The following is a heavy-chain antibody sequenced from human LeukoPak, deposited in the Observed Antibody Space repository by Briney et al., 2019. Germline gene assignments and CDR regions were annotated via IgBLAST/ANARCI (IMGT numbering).Heavy chain of an antibody. D-gene: IGHD3-3*02. CDR3: ARPIASYEKNWFDP. CDR2: INPNSGGT. V-gene: IGHV1-2*02. Sequence: ASVKVSCKASGYTFSDYYMHWVRQAPGQGLEWMGWINPNSGGTNYAQKFQGRVTMTRDTSISTAYMELGRLRSDDTAVYYCARPIASYEKNWFDPWGQGTLVTVSS. J-gene: IGHJ5*02. CDR1: GYTFSDYY.